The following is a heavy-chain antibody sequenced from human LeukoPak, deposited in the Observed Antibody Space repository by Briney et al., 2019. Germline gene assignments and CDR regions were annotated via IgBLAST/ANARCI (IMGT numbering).Heavy chain of an antibody. CDR3: AKTAGIAAAADFDY. V-gene: IGHV3-23*01. Sequence: PGGSLRLSCAASGFTFSSYGMSWVRQAPGKGLEWVSGISGGGGSTYYADSVKGRFTISRDNSKNTLYLQMNSLRAEDTAVYYCAKTAGIAAAADFDYWGQGTLVTASS. J-gene: IGHJ4*02. D-gene: IGHD6-13*01. CDR2: ISGGGGST. CDR1: GFTFSSYG.